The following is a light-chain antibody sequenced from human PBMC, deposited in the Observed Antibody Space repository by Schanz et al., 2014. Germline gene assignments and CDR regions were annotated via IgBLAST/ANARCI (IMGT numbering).Light chain of an antibody. CDR2: STS. V-gene: IGKV3-20*01. CDR1: QSVSSN. CDR3: HQYINSPFT. J-gene: IGKJ3*01. Sequence: IVLTQSPGILSLSPGERAALSCRASQSVSSNLAWYQQKPGQAPRLLIFSTSTRATGIPDRFSGSGSGTDFTLTISRLEPEDFAVYYCHQYINSPFTFGPGTKLDLK.